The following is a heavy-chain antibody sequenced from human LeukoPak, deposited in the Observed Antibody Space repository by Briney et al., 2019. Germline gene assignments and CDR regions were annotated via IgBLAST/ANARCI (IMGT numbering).Heavy chain of an antibody. CDR3: ATVYNVGATWRYFDY. Sequence: ASVKVSCKVSGYTLTELSMHWVRQAPGKGLEWMGGFDPADGETIYAQKFQGRVTMTEDTSTDTAYMELSSLRSEDTAVYYCATVYNVGATWRYFDYWGQGTLVTVSS. J-gene: IGHJ4*02. CDR1: GYTLTELS. V-gene: IGHV1-24*01. D-gene: IGHD1-26*01. CDR2: FDPADGET.